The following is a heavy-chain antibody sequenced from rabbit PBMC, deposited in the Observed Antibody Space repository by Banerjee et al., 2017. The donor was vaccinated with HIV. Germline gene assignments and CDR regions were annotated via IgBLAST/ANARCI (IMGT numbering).Heavy chain of an antibody. CDR2: IDPVFGST. D-gene: IGHD2-1*01. CDR1: GFDFSSYG. V-gene: IGHV1S47*01. J-gene: IGHJ4*01. Sequence: QEQLVESGGGLVQPGGSLKLSCKASGFDFSSYGVSWVRQAPGKGLEWIGYIDPVFGSTYYASWVNGRFTISSHNAQNTLYLQLNSLTAADTATYFCVRDATGYDDYGDYGIYYFNLWGQGTLVTVS. CDR3: VRDATGYDDYGDYGIYYFNL.